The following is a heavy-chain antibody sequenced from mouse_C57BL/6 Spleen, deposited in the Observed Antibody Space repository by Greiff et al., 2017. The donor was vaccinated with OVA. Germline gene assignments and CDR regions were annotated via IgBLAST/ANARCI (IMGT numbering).Heavy chain of an antibody. J-gene: IGHJ3*01. V-gene: IGHV1-64*01. CDR3: ARPSYDYDGGFAY. Sequence: QVQLQQSGAELVKPGASVKLSCKASGYTFTSYWMHWVKQRPGQGLEWIGMIHPNSGSTNYNEKFKSKATLAVDKSSSTAYMQLSSLTSEDSAVYYCARPSYDYDGGFAYWGQGTLVTVSA. CDR1: GYTFTSYW. CDR2: IHPNSGST. D-gene: IGHD2-4*01.